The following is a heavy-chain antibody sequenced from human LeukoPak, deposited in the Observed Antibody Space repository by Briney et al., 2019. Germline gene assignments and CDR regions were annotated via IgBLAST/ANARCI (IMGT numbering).Heavy chain of an antibody. CDR3: ASTRSSWRYNWFDP. J-gene: IGHJ5*02. CDR2: ISSSSSYI. Sequence: GGSLRLSCAASGFTFSSYSMNWVRQAPGKGLEWVSSISSSSSYIYYADSVKGRFTISRDNAKNSLYLQMNSLRAEDTAVYYCASTRSSWRYNWFDPWGQGTLVTVSS. D-gene: IGHD6-13*01. CDR1: GFTFSSYS. V-gene: IGHV3-21*04.